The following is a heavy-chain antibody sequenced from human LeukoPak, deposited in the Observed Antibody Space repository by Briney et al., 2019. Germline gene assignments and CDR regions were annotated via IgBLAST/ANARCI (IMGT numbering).Heavy chain of an antibody. Sequence: GGSLRLSCAASGFTFSSHWMAWVRQAPGKGLEWVANIKQDGSEKYYLDSMKGRLTISGDNAKDSLYLQVNSLRVEDTAVYYCASLNYGQVWGSPHYYFDYWGRGILVTVSS. V-gene: IGHV3-7*01. CDR3: ASLNYGQVWGSPHYYFDY. J-gene: IGHJ4*02. D-gene: IGHD3-16*01. CDR1: GFTFSSHW. CDR2: IKQDGSEK.